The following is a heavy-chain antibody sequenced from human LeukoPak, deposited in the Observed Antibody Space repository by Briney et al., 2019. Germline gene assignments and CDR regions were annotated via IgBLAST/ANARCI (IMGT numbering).Heavy chain of an antibody. D-gene: IGHD5-18*01. CDR2: IYYTGST. J-gene: IGHJ4*02. CDR3: ARVQIGYSYGLFDY. V-gene: IGHV4-59*01. Sequence: SETLSLTCTVSGGSITNYYWSWIRQPPGKGLEWIGYIYYTGSTNYNPALKSRVTISVDPSKNQFSLKLSSVTAADTDVYYCARVQIGYSYGLFDYWGQGTLVTVSS. CDR1: GGSITNYY.